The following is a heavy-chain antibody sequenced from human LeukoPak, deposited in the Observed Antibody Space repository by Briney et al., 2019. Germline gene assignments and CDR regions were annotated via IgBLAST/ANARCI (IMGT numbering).Heavy chain of an antibody. CDR1: GGSISSSNW. D-gene: IGHD6-13*01. Sequence: KTSETLSLTCAVSGGSISSSNWWSWVRQPPGKGLEWIGEIYHSGSTNYNPSLKSRVTISVDTSKNQFSLKLSSVTAADTAVYYCARTTEAHSWRTRYYDYYMDVWGKGTTVTVSS. J-gene: IGHJ6*03. CDR3: ARTTEAHSWRTRYYDYYMDV. CDR2: IYHSGST. V-gene: IGHV4-4*02.